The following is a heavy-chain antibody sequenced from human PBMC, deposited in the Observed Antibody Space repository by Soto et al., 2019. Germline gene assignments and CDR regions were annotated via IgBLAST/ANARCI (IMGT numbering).Heavy chain of an antibody. CDR1: GFNFSSYA. D-gene: IGHD3-16*01. Sequence: QVQLVESGGGVVQAGRSLRLSCAASGFNFSSYAMHWVRQAPGKGLEWVAVISYDGSNKYYADSVKGRFTISRDNSKNTLYLQMNSLRAEDTAVYYCARGLGGAIDYWGQGTLVTVSS. V-gene: IGHV3-30-3*01. CDR3: ARGLGGAIDY. CDR2: ISYDGSNK. J-gene: IGHJ4*02.